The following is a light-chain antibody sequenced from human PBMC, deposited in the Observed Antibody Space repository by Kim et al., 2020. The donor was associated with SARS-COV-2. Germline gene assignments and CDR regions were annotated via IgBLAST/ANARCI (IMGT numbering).Light chain of an antibody. V-gene: IGKV1-5*01. CDR1: QSIITW. CDR2: DAS. Sequence: AAVGERVPITCRASQSIITWLAWHQQLPGKAPRLLISDASSLESGVPSRFSGSGSGREFTLTINNLQPEDFATYYCQQYEDNTWTFGQGTKVDIK. J-gene: IGKJ1*01. CDR3: QQYEDNTWT.